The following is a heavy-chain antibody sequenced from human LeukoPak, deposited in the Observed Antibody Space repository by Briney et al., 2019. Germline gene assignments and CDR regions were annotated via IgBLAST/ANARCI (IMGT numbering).Heavy chain of an antibody. Sequence: GGSLRLSCAASGFTVSSNYMSWVRQAPGKGLEWVSVMYSGGSTYYADSVKGRFTISRDNSKNTLFLQMNSLRAEDTAVYYCAGDPGGYCSSGSCLGAGYWGQGTLVTVSS. V-gene: IGHV3-66*02. CDR1: GFTVSSNY. D-gene: IGHD2-15*01. CDR3: AGDPGGYCSSGSCLGAGY. J-gene: IGHJ4*02. CDR2: MYSGGST.